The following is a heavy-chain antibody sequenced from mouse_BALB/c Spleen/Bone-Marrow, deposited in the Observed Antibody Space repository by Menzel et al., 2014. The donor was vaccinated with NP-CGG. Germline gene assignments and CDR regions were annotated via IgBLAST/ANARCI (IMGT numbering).Heavy chain of an antibody. CDR2: ISNGGGST. CDR3: ARRSAATYYFDY. Sequence: EVKVEDSGGGLVQPGGSLKLSCAASGFTFSSYTMSWVRQTPEKRLEWVAYISNGGGSTYYPDTVKGRFTISRDNAKNTLYLQMSSLKSEDTAMYYCARRSAATYYFDYWGQGTTLTVSP. D-gene: IGHD1-2*01. J-gene: IGHJ2*01. CDR1: GFTFSSYT. V-gene: IGHV5-12-2*01.